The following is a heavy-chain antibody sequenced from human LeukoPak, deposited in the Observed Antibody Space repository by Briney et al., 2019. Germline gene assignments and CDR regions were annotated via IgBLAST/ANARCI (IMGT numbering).Heavy chain of an antibody. J-gene: IGHJ2*01. V-gene: IGHV4-4*07. CDR3: ARKAASNWYFDL. Sequence: SETLSLTCAVSGVSISSYYWIWIRQPAGKGLEWIGLIYTSGTTNYNPSVKSRVTMSVDTSKNQFSLKLNSVTAADTAVYYCARKAASNWYFDLWGRGTLVTVSS. CDR2: IYTSGTT. D-gene: IGHD6-13*01. CDR1: GVSISSYY.